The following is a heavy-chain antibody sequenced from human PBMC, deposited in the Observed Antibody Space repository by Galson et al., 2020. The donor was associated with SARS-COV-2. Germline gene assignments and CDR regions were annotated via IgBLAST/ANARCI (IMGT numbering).Heavy chain of an antibody. CDR2: ISSSSSYT. J-gene: IGHJ4*02. V-gene: IGHV3-11*05. CDR1: GFTFSDYY. D-gene: IGHD2-2*01. CDR3: ALEGGYCSSTSCSDY. Sequence: KIGESLKISCAASGFTFSDYYMSWIRQAPGKGLEWVSYISSSSSYTNYADSVKGRFTISRDNAKNSLYLQMNSLRAEDTAVYYCALEGGYCSSTSCSDYWGQGTLVTVSS.